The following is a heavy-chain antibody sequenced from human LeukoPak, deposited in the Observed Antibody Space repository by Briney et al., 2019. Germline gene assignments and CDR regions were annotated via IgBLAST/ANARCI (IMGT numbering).Heavy chain of an antibody. V-gene: IGHV4-38-2*02. CDR1: GYSISSGYY. CDR2: IYHSGST. J-gene: IGHJ3*02. Sequence: PSETLSLTCTVSGYSISSGYYWGWIRQPPWKGLEWIGSIYHSGSTNYNPSLKSRVTISVDTSKNQFSLKLSSVTAADTAVYYCARGRHGDAFDIWGQGTMVTVSS. CDR3: ARGRHGDAFDI.